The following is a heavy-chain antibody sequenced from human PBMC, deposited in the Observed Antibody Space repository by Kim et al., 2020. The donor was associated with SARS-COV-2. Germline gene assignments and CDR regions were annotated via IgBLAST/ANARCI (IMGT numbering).Heavy chain of an antibody. V-gene: IGHV3-30*18. Sequence: GGSLRLSCVASGFSFSNYAMHWVRQAPGKGLEWLTVISFDGNNNYYADSLKGRFTISRDNSENKVYIQMNSLRAEDTALYYCAKDVLSASRYYYYGMDVWGQGTTVTVSS. CDR2: ISFDGNNN. J-gene: IGHJ6*02. CDR3: AKDVLSASRYYYYGMDV. CDR1: GFSFSNYA. D-gene: IGHD3-9*01.